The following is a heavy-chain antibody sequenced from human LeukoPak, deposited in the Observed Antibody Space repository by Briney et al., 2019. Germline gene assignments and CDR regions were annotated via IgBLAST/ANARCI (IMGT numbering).Heavy chain of an antibody. CDR2: ISYDGSNK. J-gene: IGHJ4*02. D-gene: IGHD3-9*01. V-gene: IGHV3-30-3*02. CDR1: GFTFSSYD. CDR3: AKWGGSPLPGFHF. Sequence: GGSLRLSCAASGFTFSSYDMNWVRQAPGKGLEWVAVISYDGSNKYYADSVKGRFTISRDNSKNTLYLQMNSLRVEDTALYYCAKWGGSPLPGFHFWGQGTLVTVSS.